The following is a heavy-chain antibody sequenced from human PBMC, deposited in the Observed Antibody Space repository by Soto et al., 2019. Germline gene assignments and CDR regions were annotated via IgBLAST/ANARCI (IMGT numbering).Heavy chain of an antibody. D-gene: IGHD3-10*01. J-gene: IGHJ5*02. Sequence: QVQLVPSGAEVQKPGASVTVSCKSSGYTFTSCGISCVRQAPGQGLEWMGWISAYNGNTKYAQKLQGRVTMTTDTSTSTAYTELRSLRSADTAVYYCARDYGIGELFDPWGQGNLVTVSS. CDR2: ISAYNGNT. CDR3: ARDYGIGELFDP. V-gene: IGHV1-18*01. CDR1: GYTFTSCG.